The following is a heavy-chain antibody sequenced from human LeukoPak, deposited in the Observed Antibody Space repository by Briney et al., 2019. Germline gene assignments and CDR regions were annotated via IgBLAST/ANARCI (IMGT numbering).Heavy chain of an antibody. V-gene: IGHV4-34*01. CDR2: INHSGST. CDR1: GGSFSGYF. J-gene: IGHJ5*02. CDR3: ARGPESGSYFAWFGP. Sequence: SETLSLTCAVYGGSFSGYFWNWIRQPPGKGLEWIGEINHSGSTRHNPSLKSRVTISIDTSKNQISLKLSSVTAADTAVYYCARGPESGSYFAWFGPWGQGTLVTVSS. D-gene: IGHD3-10*01.